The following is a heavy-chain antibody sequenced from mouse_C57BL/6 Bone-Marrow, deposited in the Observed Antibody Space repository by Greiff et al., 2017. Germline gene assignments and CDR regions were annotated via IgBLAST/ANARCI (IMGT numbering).Heavy chain of an antibody. CDR1: GYTFTSYW. V-gene: IGHV1-69*01. J-gene: IGHJ2*01. CDR2: IDPSDSST. CDR3: ARSNWAFDY. D-gene: IGHD4-1*01. Sequence: VQLQQPGAELVMPGASVKLSCKASGYTFTSYWMHWVKQRPGQGLEWIGEIDPSDSSTNYNQKFKGKSTLTVDKSSSTAYMQLSSLTSEDSAVYYCARSNWAFDYWGQGTTLTVSS.